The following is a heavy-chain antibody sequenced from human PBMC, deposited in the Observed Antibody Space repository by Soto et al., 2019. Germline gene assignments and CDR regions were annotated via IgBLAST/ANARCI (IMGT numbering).Heavy chain of an antibody. J-gene: IGHJ6*02. V-gene: IGHV1-46*03. Sequence: ASVKASCKSSGDTITSYYMHWVRQAPEQGLEWMGIINPSGGSTSYAQKFQGRVTMTRDTSTSTVYMELSSLRSEDTAVYYCARDLYYYGSGPRYYGMDVWGQGTTVTVSS. CDR3: ARDLYYYGSGPRYYGMDV. CDR2: INPSGGST. CDR1: GDTITSYY. D-gene: IGHD3-10*01.